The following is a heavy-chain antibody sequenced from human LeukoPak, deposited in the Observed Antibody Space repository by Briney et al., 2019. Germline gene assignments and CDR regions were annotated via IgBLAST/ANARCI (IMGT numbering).Heavy chain of an antibody. CDR2: ISSSGSTI. Sequence: GGSLRLSCAASGFTFSDYYMSWIRQAPGKGLEWVSYISSSGSTIYYADSVKGRFTISRDNAKNSLYLQMNSLRAEDTAVYDCAREGWASSSSTVYYSMDVWGKGPTVTVSS. CDR1: GFTFSDYY. V-gene: IGHV3-11*04. D-gene: IGHD6-6*01. J-gene: IGHJ6*03. CDR3: AREGWASSSSTVYYSMDV.